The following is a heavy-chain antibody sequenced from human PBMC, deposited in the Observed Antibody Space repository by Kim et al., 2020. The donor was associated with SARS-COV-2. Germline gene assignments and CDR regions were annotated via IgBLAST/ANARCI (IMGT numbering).Heavy chain of an antibody. J-gene: IGHJ4*02. Sequence: AYSAKGRFTISRDNGKNSLYLQVTSMREEDTAVYYGAREKVGTGGDYFDYWGQGTLVTVSS. D-gene: IGHD1-26*01. V-gene: IGHV3-48*02. CDR3: AREKVGTGGDYFDY.